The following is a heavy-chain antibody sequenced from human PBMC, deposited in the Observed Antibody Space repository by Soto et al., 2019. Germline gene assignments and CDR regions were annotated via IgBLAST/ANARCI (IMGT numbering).Heavy chain of an antibody. Sequence: PGGSLRLSCAASGFTFSSYGMHWVRQAPGKGLEWVAVISYDGSNKYYADSVKGRFTISRDNSKNTLYLQMNSLRAEDTAVYYCVGYSYGYWDYGMDVWGQGTTVTVS. V-gene: IGHV3-30*03. D-gene: IGHD5-18*01. CDR1: GFTFSSYG. CDR3: VGYSYGYWDYGMDV. J-gene: IGHJ6*02. CDR2: ISYDGSNK.